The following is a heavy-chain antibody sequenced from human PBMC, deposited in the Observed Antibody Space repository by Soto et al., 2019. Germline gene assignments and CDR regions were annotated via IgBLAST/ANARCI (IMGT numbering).Heavy chain of an antibody. CDR2: ITGSGGTI. V-gene: IGHV3-23*01. CDR3: AKDAVRGDALWLVAD. J-gene: IGHJ4*02. D-gene: IGHD2-21*02. Sequence: GGSLRLSCAASGFSFSKFGMIWVRQAPGKGQEWVSGITGSGGTIEYAASVKGRFTISRDNSKNTVYLQMNSLRAEDTALYCCAKDAVRGDALWLVADWGQGTMVTVSS. CDR1: GFSFSKFG.